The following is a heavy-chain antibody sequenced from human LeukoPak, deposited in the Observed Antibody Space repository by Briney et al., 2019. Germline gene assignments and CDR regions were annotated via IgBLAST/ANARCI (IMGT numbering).Heavy chain of an antibody. Sequence: GGSLRLSCAASGFTFSSYGMHWVRQAPGKGLEWVAVISYDGSNKYYADSVKGRFTISRDNSKNTLYLQMNSLRAEDTAVYYCAREGDYYDSSGYYYLDYWGQGTLVTVSS. CDR3: AREGDYYDSSGYYYLDY. D-gene: IGHD3-22*01. V-gene: IGHV3-30*03. CDR2: ISYDGSNK. J-gene: IGHJ4*02. CDR1: GFTFSSYG.